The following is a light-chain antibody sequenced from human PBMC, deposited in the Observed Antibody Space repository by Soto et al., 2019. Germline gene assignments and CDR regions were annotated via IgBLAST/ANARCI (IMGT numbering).Light chain of an antibody. J-gene: IGLJ2*01. Sequence: QSVLTQPASVSGSPGQSITISCTGTSSDVGGYNYVSWYHQHPGKAPKLMIYDVAIRPSGVSNRFSGSKSGNTASLTISGLQAEDEADYYCSSYTGRSTRVFGGGTKLTVL. CDR3: SSYTGRSTRV. CDR2: DVA. CDR1: SSDVGGYNY. V-gene: IGLV2-14*03.